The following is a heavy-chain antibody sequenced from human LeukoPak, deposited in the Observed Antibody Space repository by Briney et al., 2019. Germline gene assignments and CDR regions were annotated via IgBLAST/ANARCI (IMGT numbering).Heavy chain of an antibody. CDR3: ARAYGDYRYYYYYMDV. J-gene: IGHJ6*03. D-gene: IGHD4-17*01. CDR1: GGSFSGYY. CDR2: INHSGST. V-gene: IGHV4-34*01. Sequence: SEALSLTCAVFGGSFSGYYWSWIRQRPGKGLEWIGEINHSGSTKYNPSLKSRVTISVDTSKNQFSLRVSSVTAADTAVYYCARAYGDYRYYYYYMDVWGKGTTVTVSS.